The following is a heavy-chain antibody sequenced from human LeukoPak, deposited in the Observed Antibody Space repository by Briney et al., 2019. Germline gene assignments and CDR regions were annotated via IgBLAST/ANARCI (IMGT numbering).Heavy chain of an antibody. CDR1: GFTFSSYA. J-gene: IGHJ3*02. Sequence: GASLRLSCAASGFTFSSYAMSSVRQPPGKGLEWVSAISGSGGSTYYADSVKGRFTISRDNSKNTLYLQMNSLRAEDTAVYYCAKEEYPMVMYDAFDIWGQGTMVTVSS. D-gene: IGHD5-18*01. CDR2: ISGSGGST. V-gene: IGHV3-23*01. CDR3: AKEEYPMVMYDAFDI.